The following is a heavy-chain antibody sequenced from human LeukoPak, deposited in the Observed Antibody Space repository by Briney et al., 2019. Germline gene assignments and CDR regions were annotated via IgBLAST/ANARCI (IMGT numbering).Heavy chain of an antibody. CDR1: GFTFNDYA. J-gene: IGHJ4*02. CDR2: ISSNGGST. Sequence: GGSLRLSCVASGFTFNDYAMHWVRQAPGKGLEYVSAISSNGGSTYYANSVKGRFTISRDNSKNTLYLQMGSLRAEDMAVYYCARGHGYWGQGTLVTVSS. CDR3: ARGHGY. V-gene: IGHV3-64*01.